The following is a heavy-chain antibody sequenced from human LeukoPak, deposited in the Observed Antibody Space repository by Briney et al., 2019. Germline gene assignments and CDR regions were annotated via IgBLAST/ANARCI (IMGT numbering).Heavy chain of an antibody. CDR1: GGSFSGYY. V-gene: IGHV4-34*01. Sequence: PSETLSLTCAVYGGSFSGYYWSWIRQPPGKGLEWIGEINHSGSTNYNPSLKSRVTISVDTSKNQFSLKLSSVTAADTAVYYCARDRGYSYYVFDYWGQGTLVTVSS. D-gene: IGHD5-18*01. CDR2: INHSGST. CDR3: ARDRGYSYYVFDY. J-gene: IGHJ4*02.